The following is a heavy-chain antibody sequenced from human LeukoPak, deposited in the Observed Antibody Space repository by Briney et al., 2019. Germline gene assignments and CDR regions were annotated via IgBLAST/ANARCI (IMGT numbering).Heavy chain of an antibody. Sequence: SETLSLTCTVSGGSISSYYWSWIRQPPGKGLEWIGYIYYSGSTNYNPSLKSRVTISVDTSKNQFSLKLSSVTAADTAVYYCASWYNWNCLDYWGQGTLVTVSS. V-gene: IGHV4-59*01. CDR2: IYYSGST. D-gene: IGHD1-7*01. CDR1: GGSISSYY. CDR3: ASWYNWNCLDY. J-gene: IGHJ4*02.